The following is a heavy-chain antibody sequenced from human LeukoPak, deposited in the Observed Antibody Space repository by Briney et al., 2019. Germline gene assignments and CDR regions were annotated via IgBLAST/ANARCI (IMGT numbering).Heavy chain of an antibody. Sequence: SETLSLTCAVSGGSITSSNWWSWVRQPPGKGLEWIGEIYYTGNTNYNPSLRSRVTISVDKSNNQFSLNLSSVTAADTAVYYCAKSNAWDWFDPWGQGTLVTVSS. V-gene: IGHV4-4*02. CDR2: IYYTGNT. CDR3: AKSNAWDWFDP. J-gene: IGHJ5*02. CDR1: GGSITSSNW. D-gene: IGHD4-11*01.